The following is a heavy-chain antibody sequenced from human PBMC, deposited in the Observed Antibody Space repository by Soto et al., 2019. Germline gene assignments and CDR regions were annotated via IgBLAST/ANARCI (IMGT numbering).Heavy chain of an antibody. Sequence: QVQLQESGPGLVKPSETLSLTCTVSGGSISNYYWSWVRQPPGKGLEWIGYIYDSGSTNYNPSLTSRVTLYVDTSKNQFSLRLTSVTAADPAVYSCAAAPRYWGHGTLVTVSS. CDR2: IYDSGST. CDR3: AAAPRY. J-gene: IGHJ4*01. CDR1: GGSISNYY. D-gene: IGHD2-15*01. V-gene: IGHV4-59*01.